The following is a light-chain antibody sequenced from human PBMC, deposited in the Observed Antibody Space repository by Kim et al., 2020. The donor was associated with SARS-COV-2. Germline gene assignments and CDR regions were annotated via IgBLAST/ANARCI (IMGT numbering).Light chain of an antibody. CDR3: CSYAGSYGVV. Sequence: GRSLTSSCSGTSSDVGGYNYVSWYQQHPGKAPKLMIYDVSKRPSGVPDRFSGSKSGNTASLTISGLQAEDEADYYCCSYAGSYGVVFGGGTQLTVL. CDR2: DVS. CDR1: SSDVGGYNY. V-gene: IGLV2-11*01. J-gene: IGLJ2*01.